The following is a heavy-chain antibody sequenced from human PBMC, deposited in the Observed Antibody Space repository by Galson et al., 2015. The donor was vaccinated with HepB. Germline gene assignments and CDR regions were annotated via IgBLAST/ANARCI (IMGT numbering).Heavy chain of an antibody. CDR1: GFTFSAYA. V-gene: IGHV3-23*01. D-gene: IGHD2-15*01. CDR2: ITLSGGST. CDR3: AKRTDGGNFDY. Sequence: SLRLSCAASGFTFSAYAMAWVRQAPGKGLEWVSAITLSGGSTFYADSVKGRFTISRDNSKNTLFLQMNSLRVEDTAVYYCAKRTDGGNFDYWGQGTTVTVSS. J-gene: IGHJ4*03.